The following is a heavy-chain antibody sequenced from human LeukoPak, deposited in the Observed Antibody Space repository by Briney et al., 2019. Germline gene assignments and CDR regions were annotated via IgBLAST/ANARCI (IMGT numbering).Heavy chain of an antibody. CDR3: AKDSRMEWLRSGLDY. D-gene: IGHD5-12*01. CDR2: ISGSGGST. J-gene: IGHJ4*02. Sequence: PGGSLRLSCAASGFTFSSYAMSWVRQAPGKGLEWVSAISGSGGSTYYADSVKGRFIISRDNSKNTLYLQMNSLRAEDTALYYCAKDSRMEWLRSGLDYWGQGTLVTVSS. CDR1: GFTFSSYA. V-gene: IGHV3-23*01.